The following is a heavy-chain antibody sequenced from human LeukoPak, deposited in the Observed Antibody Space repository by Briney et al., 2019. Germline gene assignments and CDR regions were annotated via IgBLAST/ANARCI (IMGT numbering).Heavy chain of an antibody. V-gene: IGHV4-59*08. CDR3: ARGHRTGYFDY. J-gene: IGHJ4*02. Sequence: SETLSLTCTVSTASISRYYWSWIRQPPGKGLEWIGYIYYSGSTNYNPSLKSRVTISVDTSKNQFSLKLSSVTAADTAVYYCARGHRTGYFDYWGQGTLVTVSS. D-gene: IGHD3/OR15-3a*01. CDR2: IYYSGST. CDR1: TASISRYY.